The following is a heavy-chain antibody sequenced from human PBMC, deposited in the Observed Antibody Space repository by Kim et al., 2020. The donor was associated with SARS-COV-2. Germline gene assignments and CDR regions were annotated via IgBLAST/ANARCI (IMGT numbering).Heavy chain of an antibody. CDR1: GGSVSSGSCN. J-gene: IGHJ3*02. D-gene: IGHD3-22*01. Sequence: SETLSLTCTVSGGSVSSGSCNWSWIRPPTGKGLEWFGYFYYSGNTNYNPSLKSRVTISVATSKIHFYLKLSSVTAADTYVYYCARALLGGYYESSGQSAFDTWGQGTMVTVSS. CDR2: FYYSGNT. CDR3: ARALLGGYYESSGQSAFDT. V-gene: IGHV4-61*03.